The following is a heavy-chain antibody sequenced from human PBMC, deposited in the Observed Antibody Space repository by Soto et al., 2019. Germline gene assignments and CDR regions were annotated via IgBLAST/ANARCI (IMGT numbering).Heavy chain of an antibody. J-gene: IGHJ4*02. CDR1: GITFSGYA. V-gene: IGHV3-23*01. CDR2: ISGGGSSA. CDR3: AKGGCSGGSCYPFDY. D-gene: IGHD2-15*01. Sequence: EAQLLESGGDLVQPGGSLRLSCAASGITFSGYAMSWVRQAPGKGLEWVSTISGGGSSAYYADSVKGRFTISRDNSKNTLYVRMIRLRAEDTAVYYCAKGGCSGGSCYPFDYWGQGTLVTVSS.